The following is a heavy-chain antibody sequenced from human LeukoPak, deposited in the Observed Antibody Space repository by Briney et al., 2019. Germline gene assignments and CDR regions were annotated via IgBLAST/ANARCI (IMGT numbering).Heavy chain of an antibody. Sequence: ASVKVSCKASGYTFTSYGISWVRQAPGQGLEWMGWISAYNGNTNYAQKLQGRVTMTTDTSTSTAYMELRSLRSDDTAVYYCARDLRRYGDYGSIYYWGQGTLVTVSS. CDR1: GYTFTSYG. CDR2: ISAYNGNT. J-gene: IGHJ4*02. D-gene: IGHD4-17*01. CDR3: ARDLRRYGDYGSIYY. V-gene: IGHV1-18*01.